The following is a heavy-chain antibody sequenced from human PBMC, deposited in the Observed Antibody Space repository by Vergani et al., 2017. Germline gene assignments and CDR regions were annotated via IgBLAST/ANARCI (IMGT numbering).Heavy chain of an antibody. D-gene: IGHD2-21*01. Sequence: EVQLVESGGGLVQPGGSLRLSCAASGFTFSDHYMDWVRQAPGKGLEWVGRTRNKANSYNTEYAASVKGKFTISRDDSKNSLYLQMNSLKTEDTAVDYCATSGASIFFPPPEVYCMDVWGQGTTVTVSS. CDR2: TRNKANSYNT. CDR3: ATSGASIFFPPPEVYCMDV. V-gene: IGHV3-72*01. J-gene: IGHJ6*02. CDR1: GFTFSDHY.